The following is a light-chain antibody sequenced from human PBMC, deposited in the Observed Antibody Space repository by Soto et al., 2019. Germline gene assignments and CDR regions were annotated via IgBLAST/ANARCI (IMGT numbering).Light chain of an antibody. CDR1: ASTFGAGYD. J-gene: IGLJ2*01. CDR3: QSYDSSLSVVV. Sequence: QSVLTQPPSVSGAPGQRVTISCTGAASTFGAGYDVHWYQQLPGTAPKLLIYGNSNRPSGVPDRFSGSKSGTSASLAITGLQAEDEADYYCQSYDSSLSVVVFGGGTKLTV. V-gene: IGLV1-40*01. CDR2: GNS.